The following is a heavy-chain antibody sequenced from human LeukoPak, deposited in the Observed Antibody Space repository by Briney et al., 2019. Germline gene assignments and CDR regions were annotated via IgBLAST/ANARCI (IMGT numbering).Heavy chain of an antibody. CDR1: GFTFSSYW. J-gene: IGHJ4*02. D-gene: IGHD3-9*01. V-gene: IGHV3-74*01. Sequence: GGSLRLSCAASGFTFSSYWMHWVRQAPGKGLVWVSRINSDGSSTSYADSVKGRFTISRDNAKNTLYLQINSLRAEDTAVYYCARDHDILTGYPSFDYWGQGTLVTVSS. CDR3: ARDHDILTGYPSFDY. CDR2: INSDGSST.